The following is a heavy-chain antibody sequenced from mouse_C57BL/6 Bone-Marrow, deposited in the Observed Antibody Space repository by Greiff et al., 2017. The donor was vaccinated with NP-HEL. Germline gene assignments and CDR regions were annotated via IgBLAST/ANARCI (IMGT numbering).Heavy chain of an antibody. D-gene: IGHD1-1*01. CDR1: GYTFTSYG. J-gene: IGHJ1*03. CDR2: IYPRSGNT. Sequence: VQLQESGAELARPGASVKLSCKASGYTFTSYGISWVKQRTGQGLEWIGEIYPRSGNTYYNEKFKGKATLTADKSSSTAYMELRSLTSEDSAVYFCARSGIITTVVADWYFDVWGTGTTVTVSS. V-gene: IGHV1-81*01. CDR3: ARSGIITTVVADWYFDV.